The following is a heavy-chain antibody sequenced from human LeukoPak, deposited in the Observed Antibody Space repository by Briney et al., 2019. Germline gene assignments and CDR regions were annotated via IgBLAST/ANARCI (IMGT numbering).Heavy chain of an antibody. J-gene: IGHJ6*04. V-gene: IGHV3-30*18. CDR1: GFTFSRDG. CDR2: ISYDGSNK. CDR3: AKDRSSSWSLDV. Sequence: GGSLRLSCAASGFTFSRDGMHWVCQAPGKGLEWVAVISYDGSNKHYADSVNGRFTISRDNSKNTLYLQMNSLRAEDTAVYYCAKDRSSSWSLDVWGKGTTVTVSS. D-gene: IGHD6-13*01.